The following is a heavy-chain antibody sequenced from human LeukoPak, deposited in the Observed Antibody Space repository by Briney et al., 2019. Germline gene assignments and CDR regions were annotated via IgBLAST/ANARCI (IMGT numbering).Heavy chain of an antibody. CDR1: GYTFTGYY. D-gene: IGHD6-19*01. CDR3: ARDSGAVAVAAQRGSDY. J-gene: IGHJ4*02. Sequence: ASVKVSCKASGYTFTGYYMHWVRQAPGQGLEWMGIINPSGGSTSYAQKFQGRVTMTRDTSTSTVYMELSSLRSEDTAVYYCARDSGAVAVAAQRGSDYWGQGTLVTVSS. CDR2: INPSGGST. V-gene: IGHV1-46*01.